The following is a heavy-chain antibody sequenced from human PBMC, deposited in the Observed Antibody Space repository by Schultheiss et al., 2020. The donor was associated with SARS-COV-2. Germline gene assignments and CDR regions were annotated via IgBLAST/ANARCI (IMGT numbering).Heavy chain of an antibody. CDR2: IWYDGSNK. J-gene: IGHJ6*02. CDR3: AREKQLVGGRYYYGMDV. V-gene: IGHV3-33*01. CDR1: GFTFSSYG. Sequence: GESLKISCAASGFTFSSYGMHWVRQAPGKGLEWVAVIWYDGSNKYYADSVKGRFTISRDNSKNTLYLQMNSLRAEDTAVYYCAREKQLVGGRYYYGMDVWGQGTTVTVSS. D-gene: IGHD6-6*01.